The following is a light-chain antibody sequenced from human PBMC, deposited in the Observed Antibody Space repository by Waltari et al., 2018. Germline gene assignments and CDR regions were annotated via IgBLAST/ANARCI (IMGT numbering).Light chain of an antibody. Sequence: QSALTQPASVSGSPGQSITISCTGTTSDVGGYNYVSWYQQHPGKAPKLMIYDVSNRPSEVSQRFSGSNSGNTASLTISGLQADDEADYYCYSYTSTSYYVFGTGTKVTVL. V-gene: IGLV2-14*03. CDR1: TSDVGGYNY. J-gene: IGLJ1*01. CDR3: YSYTSTSYYV. CDR2: DVS.